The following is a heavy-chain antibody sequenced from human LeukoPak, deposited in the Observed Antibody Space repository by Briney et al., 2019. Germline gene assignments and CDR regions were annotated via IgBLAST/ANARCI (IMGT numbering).Heavy chain of an antibody. J-gene: IGHJ6*02. V-gene: IGHV1-18*01. D-gene: IGHD6-19*01. CDR1: GYTFTSYG. CDR2: ISAYNGNT. Sequence: ASVKVSCKASGYTFTSYGISWVRQAPGQGLEWMGWISAYNGNTNYAQKLQGRVTMTTDTSTSTAYMELRSLRSDDTAVYYCARDLEQWLGTYYYYGMDVWVQGTTVTVSS. CDR3: ARDLEQWLGTYYYYGMDV.